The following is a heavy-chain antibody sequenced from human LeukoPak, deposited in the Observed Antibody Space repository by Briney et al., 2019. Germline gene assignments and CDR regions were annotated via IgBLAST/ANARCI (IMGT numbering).Heavy chain of an antibody. D-gene: IGHD3-16*01. V-gene: IGHV5-51*01. CDR1: GYTFTKHW. CDR2: IYPGDSDT. Sequence: GESLKISCEASGYTFTKHWIGWARQMPGKGLEWMGIIYPGDSDTRYNPTFQGQVTVSVDKSITTAYLQWSSLKASDTAVYYCVRGWRGSLYDPPDFWGQGTLVTVSS. J-gene: IGHJ4*02. CDR3: VRGWRGSLYDPPDF.